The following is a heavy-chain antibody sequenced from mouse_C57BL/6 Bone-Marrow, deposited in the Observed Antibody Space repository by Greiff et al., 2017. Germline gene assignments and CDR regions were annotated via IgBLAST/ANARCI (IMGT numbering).Heavy chain of an antibody. V-gene: IGHV14-4*01. J-gene: IGHJ2*01. D-gene: IGHD2-4*01. CDR2: IDPENGDT. Sequence: VQLQQSGAELVRPGASVKLSCTASGFNIKDDYMYWVKQRPEQGLEWIGWIDPENGDTVYASKFQGKATITADTTSTTACLQLSSLTSEDTAVCYCTTVDYYYFDYWGQGTTLTVSS. CDR3: TTVDYYYFDY. CDR1: GFNIKDDY.